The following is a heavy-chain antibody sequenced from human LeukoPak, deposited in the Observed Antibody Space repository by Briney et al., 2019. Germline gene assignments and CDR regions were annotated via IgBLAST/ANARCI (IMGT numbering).Heavy chain of an antibody. CDR1: GFTFSLYA. CDR2: ISDGGTTN. Sequence: PGGSLRLPCAASGFTFSLYALHWVRQAPGKGLEWVAVISDGGTTNYYADSVKGRFTISRDNSKNTLYLEMNSLRAEDTAVYYCAKEGAAGGKMQYCFDYWGQGTLVTVSS. CDR3: AKEGAAGGKMQYCFDY. V-gene: IGHV3-30*04. D-gene: IGHD6-13*01. J-gene: IGHJ4*02.